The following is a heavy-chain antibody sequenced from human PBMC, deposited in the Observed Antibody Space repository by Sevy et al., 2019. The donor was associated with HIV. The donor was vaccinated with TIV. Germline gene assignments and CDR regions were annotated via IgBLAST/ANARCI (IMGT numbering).Heavy chain of an antibody. V-gene: IGHV4-4*07. CDR3: ARDTGGCSSTSCYYYFDY. CDR1: GGSISSYY. CDR2: IYTSGST. Sequence: SETLSLTCTVSGGSISSYYWSWIRQPAGKGLEWIGRIYTSGSTNYNPSLKSRVTMSVDTSKNQFSLKLSSVTAADTAVYFCARDTGGCSSTSCYYYFDYWGQGTLVTVSS. D-gene: IGHD2-2*01. J-gene: IGHJ4*02.